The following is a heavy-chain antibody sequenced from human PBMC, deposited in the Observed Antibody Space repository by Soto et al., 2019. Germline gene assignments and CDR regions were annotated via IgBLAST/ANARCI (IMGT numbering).Heavy chain of an antibody. D-gene: IGHD6-13*01. Sequence: QVQLVESGGGLVKPGGSLRLSCAASGFTFSDYYMSWIRQAPGKGLEWVSYISSSSGYTNYADSVNGRFTISRDNDKNPLYLQMNSLRAEDTAVYYCARGHQLLIPYYFDYWGRGTLVTVSS. CDR2: ISSSSGYT. V-gene: IGHV3-11*05. CDR1: GFTFSDYY. CDR3: ARGHQLLIPYYFDY. J-gene: IGHJ4*02.